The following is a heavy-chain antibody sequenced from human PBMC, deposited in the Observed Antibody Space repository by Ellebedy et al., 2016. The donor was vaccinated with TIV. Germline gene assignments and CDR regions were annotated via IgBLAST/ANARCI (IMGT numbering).Heavy chain of an antibody. CDR2: IIPIIDVA. D-gene: IGHD2-2*01. J-gene: IGHJ5*02. CDR3: ARDWSVPWVNWFDP. V-gene: IGHV1-69*10. CDR1: GGTFGSYA. Sequence: SVKVSCXASGGTFGSYAISWVRQAPGQGLEWIGGIIPIIDVAKFAQKFQGRVTITADESTSTVYMELSSLRSEDTAVYFCARDWSVPWVNWFDPWGQGTLVTVSS.